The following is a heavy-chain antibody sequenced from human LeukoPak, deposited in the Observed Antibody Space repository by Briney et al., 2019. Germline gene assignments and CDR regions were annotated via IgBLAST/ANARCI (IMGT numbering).Heavy chain of an antibody. D-gene: IGHD6-13*01. CDR1: GFTFSSNY. CDR3: ARGGSSWFDY. CDR2: IYSGGNT. J-gene: IGHJ4*02. Sequence: GGSLRLSCAASGFTFSSNYMSWVRQAPGKGLEWVSIIYSGGNTFYADSVKGRFIISRHNSENTLYLQMNSLRPEDTAVYYCARGGSSWFDYWGQGTLVTVSS. V-gene: IGHV3-53*04.